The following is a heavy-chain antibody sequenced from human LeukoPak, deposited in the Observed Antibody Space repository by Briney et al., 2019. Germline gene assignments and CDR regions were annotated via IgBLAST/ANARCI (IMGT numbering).Heavy chain of an antibody. Sequence: PGGSLRLSRAASGFTFSSYAMSWVRQAPGKGLEWVSAISGSGGSTYYADSVKGRFTISRDNSKNTLYLQMNSLRAEDTAVYYCAKDLLSWGYCSSTSRPNNFDYWGQGTLVAVSS. CDR2: ISGSGGST. V-gene: IGHV3-23*01. D-gene: IGHD2-2*01. CDR3: AKDLLSWGYCSSTSRPNNFDY. CDR1: GFTFSSYA. J-gene: IGHJ4*02.